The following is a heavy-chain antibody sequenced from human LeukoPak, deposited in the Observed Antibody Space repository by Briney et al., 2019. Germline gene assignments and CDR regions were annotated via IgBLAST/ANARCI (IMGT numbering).Heavy chain of an antibody. CDR2: ISGSGGST. V-gene: IGHV3-23*01. CDR3: AKTAGGGSGSYSLGFDY. Sequence: PGGSLRLSCTASGFTFSSYAMSWVRQAPGKGLEWVSAISGSGGSTYYADSVKGRFTISRDNSKNTLYLQMNSLRAEDTAVYYCAKTAGGGSGSYSLGFDYWGQGTLVTVSS. D-gene: IGHD3-10*01. CDR1: GFTFSSYA. J-gene: IGHJ4*02.